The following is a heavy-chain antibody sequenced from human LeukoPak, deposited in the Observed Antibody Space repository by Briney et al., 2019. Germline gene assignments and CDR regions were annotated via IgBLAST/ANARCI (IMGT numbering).Heavy chain of an antibody. D-gene: IGHD3-10*02. CDR3: AELGITMIGGV. V-gene: IGHV3-21*01. Sequence: GGSLRLSCAASGFTFSTYSMNWVRQAPGKGLEWVSSISSNSRHIYYADSMRGRFTISRDNAKNSLYLQMNSLRAEDTAVYYCAELGITMIGGVWGKGTTVTISS. J-gene: IGHJ6*04. CDR2: ISSNSRHI. CDR1: GFTFSTYS.